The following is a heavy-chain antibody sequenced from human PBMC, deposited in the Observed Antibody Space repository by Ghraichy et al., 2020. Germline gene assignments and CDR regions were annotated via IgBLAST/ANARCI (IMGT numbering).Heavy chain of an antibody. V-gene: IGHV3-23*01. CDR2: ISGSGSST. J-gene: IGHJ4*02. Sequence: GGSLRLSCAASGFTFSSYAMSWVRQAPGKGLEWVSAISGSGSSTYYADSVKGRFTISRDNSQNTLYLQMNSLRAEDTAVYYCAKRRDLAARRYSDFDYWGQGTLVTVSS. CDR1: GFTFSSYA. CDR3: AKRRDLAARRYSDFDY. D-gene: IGHD6-6*01.